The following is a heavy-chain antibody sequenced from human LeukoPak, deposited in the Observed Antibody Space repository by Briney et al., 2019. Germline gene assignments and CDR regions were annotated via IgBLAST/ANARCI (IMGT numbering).Heavy chain of an antibody. D-gene: IGHD3-22*01. Sequence: GGSLRLSCAASGFSFSGSAMHWVRQASGKGLEWVGRIRSKASSYATAYAASVIGRFTISRDDSKNTAYLQMNSLKTEDTAVYYSTRLNDSSAYLYDSYAMDVWGQGTTVTVSS. CDR1: GFSFSGSA. J-gene: IGHJ6*02. V-gene: IGHV3-73*01. CDR3: TRLNDSSAYLYDSYAMDV. CDR2: IRSKASSYAT.